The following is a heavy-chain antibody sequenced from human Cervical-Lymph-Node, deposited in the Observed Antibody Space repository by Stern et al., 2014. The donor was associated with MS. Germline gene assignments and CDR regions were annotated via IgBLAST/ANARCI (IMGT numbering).Heavy chain of an antibody. CDR1: GFTFSSYS. Sequence: EVQLVESGGGLVKPGGPLRLSCAASGFTFSSYSMNWVRQAPGKGLEWVASISSGGSYRYYADSLKGRFTISRDNAKNSLYLQMNSLRAEDTAVYYCARGRGGNYRYYFDYWGQGTLVTVSS. CDR3: ARGRGGNYRYYFDY. J-gene: IGHJ4*02. D-gene: IGHD4-23*01. CDR2: ISSGGSYR. V-gene: IGHV3-21*01.